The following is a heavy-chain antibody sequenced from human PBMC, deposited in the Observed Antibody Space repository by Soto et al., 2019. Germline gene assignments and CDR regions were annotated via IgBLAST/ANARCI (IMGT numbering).Heavy chain of an antibody. D-gene: IGHD3-22*01. CDR2: IDPSDSQT. Sequence: PEESLKIAGNGSGYSFAGYWITWVRQKPWKGLEWMGRIDPSDSQTYYSPSFRGHVTISVTKSITTVFLQWSSLRASDTAMYYCARQIYDSDTGPNFQYYFDSWGQGTPVTVSS. CDR3: ARQIYDSDTGPNFQYYFDS. J-gene: IGHJ4*02. CDR1: GYSFAGYW. V-gene: IGHV5-10-1*01.